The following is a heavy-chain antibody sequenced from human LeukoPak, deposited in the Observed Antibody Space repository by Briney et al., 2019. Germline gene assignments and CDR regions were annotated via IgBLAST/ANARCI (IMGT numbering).Heavy chain of an antibody. J-gene: IGHJ1*01. Sequence: GGSLRLSCAASGFTFSSYWMHWVRQAPGKGLVWVSRIKSDGSINYADSVKGRFTISRDNAKNTVSLQMNSLRAEDTGVYYCARAPSEIGGYYPEYFRHWGQGTLATVSS. CDR2: IKSDGSI. D-gene: IGHD3-22*01. CDR1: GFTFSSYW. CDR3: ARAPSEIGGYYPEYFRH. V-gene: IGHV3-74*01.